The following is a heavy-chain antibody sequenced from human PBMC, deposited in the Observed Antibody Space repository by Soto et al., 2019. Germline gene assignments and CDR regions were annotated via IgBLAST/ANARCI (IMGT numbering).Heavy chain of an antibody. V-gene: IGHV4-30-4*01. J-gene: IGHJ4*02. Sequence: SETLSLTCTVSGGSISSGDYYWSWIRQPPGKGLEWIGYIYYSGSTYYNPSLKSRVTISVDTSKNQFSLKLSSVTAADTAVYYCASIPLAYCGGDCYSDWKEFDYWGQGTLVTVSS. CDR3: ASIPLAYCGGDCYSDWKEFDY. D-gene: IGHD2-21*02. CDR2: IYYSGST. CDR1: GGSISSGDYY.